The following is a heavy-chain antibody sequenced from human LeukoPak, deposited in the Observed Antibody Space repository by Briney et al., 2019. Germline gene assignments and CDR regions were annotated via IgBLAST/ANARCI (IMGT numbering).Heavy chain of an antibody. CDR3: ARESMIVVGENYRNDAFDI. CDR2: IIPIFGTA. CDR1: GDSFGSFV. Sequence: SVKVSCKASGDSFGSFVICWVRQAPGQGPEWMGGIIPIFGTANYAQNFQGRVTITTDEPTRTAYMELSRLRSEDTAVYYCARESMIVVGENYRNDAFDIWGQGTMVTVSS. J-gene: IGHJ3*02. D-gene: IGHD3-22*01. V-gene: IGHV1-69*05.